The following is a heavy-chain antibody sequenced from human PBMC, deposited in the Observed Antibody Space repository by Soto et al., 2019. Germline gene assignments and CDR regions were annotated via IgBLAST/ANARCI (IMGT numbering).Heavy chain of an antibody. CDR2: ISGSGGST. D-gene: IGHD6-19*01. CDR1: GFTFSSYA. CDR3: ASWGASIAVAGTPFDRSYYFDY. J-gene: IGHJ4*02. V-gene: IGHV3-23*01. Sequence: GGSLRLSCAASGFTFSSYAMSWVRQAPGKGLEWVSAISGSGGSTYYADSVKGRFTISRDNSKNTLYLQMNSLRAEDTAVYYCASWGASIAVAGTPFDRSYYFDYWGQGTLVTVSS.